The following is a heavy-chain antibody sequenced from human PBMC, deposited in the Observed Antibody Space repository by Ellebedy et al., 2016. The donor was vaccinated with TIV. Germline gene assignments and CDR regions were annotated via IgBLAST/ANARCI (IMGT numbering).Heavy chain of an antibody. J-gene: IGHJ5*02. D-gene: IGHD3-10*01. CDR3: AKVRVWFGDAVNA. CDR2: ISDNGYTT. V-gene: IGHV3-23*01. CDR1: GFSFSSFA. Sequence: GESLKISCAASGFSFSSFAMIWVRQAPGQGLEWVSSISDNGYTTSYADSVRGRFTISRDGSQSTLYLQMARLRAEDTAVYFCAKVRVWFGDAVNAWGQGTPVTVSS.